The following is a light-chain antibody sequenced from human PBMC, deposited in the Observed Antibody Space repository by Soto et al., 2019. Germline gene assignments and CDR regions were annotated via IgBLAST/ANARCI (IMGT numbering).Light chain of an antibody. J-gene: IGLJ1*01. V-gene: IGLV2-14*01. CDR3: SSYTSSSTLYV. CDR1: SSDVGGYNY. Sequence: QSALTQPASVSGSPGQSITTSCTGTSSDVGGYNYVSWYQQHPGKAPKLMIYEVSNRPSGVSNRFSGSKSGNTASLTISGLQAEDEADYCCSSYTSSSTLYVFGTGTKVTVL. CDR2: EVS.